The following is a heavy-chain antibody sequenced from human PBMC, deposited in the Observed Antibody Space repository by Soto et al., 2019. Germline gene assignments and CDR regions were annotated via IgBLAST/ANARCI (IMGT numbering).Heavy chain of an antibody. CDR1: GFTFSSYG. CDR2: ISYDGSNK. V-gene: IGHV3-30*18. CDR3: AKASSSWYDYYGMDV. Sequence: PGGSLRLSCAASGFTFSSYGMHWVRQAPGKGLEWVAVISYDGSNKYYADSVKGRFTISRDNSKNTLYLQMNSLRAEDTAVYYCAKASSSWYDYYGMDVWGQGTTVTVSS. J-gene: IGHJ6*02. D-gene: IGHD6-13*01.